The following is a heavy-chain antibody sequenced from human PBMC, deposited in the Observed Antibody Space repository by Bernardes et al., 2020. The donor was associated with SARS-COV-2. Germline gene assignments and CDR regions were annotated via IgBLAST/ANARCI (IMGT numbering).Heavy chain of an antibody. CDR3: ARTFYYDRGGDSLFDF. J-gene: IGHJ4*02. V-gene: IGHV1-2*02. CDR1: GYTFSAYY. D-gene: IGHD2-21*01. Sequence: AALKVSCTASGYTFSAYYTHWLRQAPGQGLEWMGWISPKSGATNLAQKFQGRVTMTRDTSISTDYMELSRLTSDDTAVYYCARTFYYDRGGDSLFDFWGQGTPVTVSS. CDR2: ISPKSGAT.